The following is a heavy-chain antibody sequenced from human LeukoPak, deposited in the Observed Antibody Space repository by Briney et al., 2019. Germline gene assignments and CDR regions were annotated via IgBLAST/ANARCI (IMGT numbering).Heavy chain of an antibody. Sequence: PGGSLRLSCAASGFTFSSYAMSWVRQAPGKGLEWVSGISGSGGRTYYADSVKGRFTISRDNSKNTLYLQMNSLRAEDTAVYYCAKGSVVVVPAATYYFDYWGQGTLVTVSS. CDR2: ISGSGGRT. D-gene: IGHD2-2*01. V-gene: IGHV3-23*01. J-gene: IGHJ4*02. CDR3: AKGSVVVVPAATYYFDY. CDR1: GFTFSSYA.